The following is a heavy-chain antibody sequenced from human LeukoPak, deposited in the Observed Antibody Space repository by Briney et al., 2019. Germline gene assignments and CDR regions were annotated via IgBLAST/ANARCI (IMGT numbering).Heavy chain of an antibody. D-gene: IGHD5-18*01. V-gene: IGHV3-30*01. CDR1: GFTFSSYA. CDR2: MSYDGSNK. Sequence: GGSLRLSCAASGFTFSSYAMSWARQAPGKGLEWVAVMSYDGSNKYYADSVKGRFTISRDSSKNTLYLQMNSLRAEDTAVYYCARDGAQLWINYYFDYWGQGTLVTVSS. J-gene: IGHJ4*02. CDR3: ARDGAQLWINYYFDY.